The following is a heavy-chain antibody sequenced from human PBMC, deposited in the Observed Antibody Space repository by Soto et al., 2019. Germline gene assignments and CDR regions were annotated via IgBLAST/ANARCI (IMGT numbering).Heavy chain of an antibody. CDR3: TTGIYGDYVKDY. V-gene: IGHV3-15*01. J-gene: IGHJ4*02. D-gene: IGHD4-17*01. CDR2: IKSKTDGGTT. Sequence: ESGGGLVKPGGSLRLSCAASGFTFSNAWMSWVRQAPGKGLEWVGRIKSKTDGGTTDYAAPVKGRFTISRDDSKNTLYLQMNSLKTEDTAVYYCTTGIYGDYVKDYWGQGTLVTVSS. CDR1: GFTFSNAW.